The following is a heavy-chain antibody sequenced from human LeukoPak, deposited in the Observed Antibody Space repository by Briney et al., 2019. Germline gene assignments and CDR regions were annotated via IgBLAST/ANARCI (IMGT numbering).Heavy chain of an antibody. CDR2: FSGSGGTT. CDR1: VFTFSSYA. Sequence: GGSLRLSCAASVFTFSSYAMNWVRQAPGRGLEGVSGFSGSGGTTYYADSVKGRFTISRDNSKNTLYLQMNSLRAEDTAVYYCANGNRCTSPNCLGYFYFYMDVWGKGTTVTVSS. D-gene: IGHD2-8*01. V-gene: IGHV3-23*01. J-gene: IGHJ6*03. CDR3: ANGNRCTSPNCLGYFYFYMDV.